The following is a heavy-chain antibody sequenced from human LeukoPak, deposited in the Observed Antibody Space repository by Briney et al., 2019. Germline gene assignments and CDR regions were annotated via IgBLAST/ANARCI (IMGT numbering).Heavy chain of an antibody. Sequence: SETLSLTCTVSGDSISTFYWSWIRQPAGRGLEWIGYIYYSGSTNYNPSLMSRVTISVDTSKSQFSLKLSSVTAADTAVYYCARGFAVDCWGQGTLVTVSS. CDR2: IYYSGST. D-gene: IGHD3-3*01. CDR3: ARGFAVDC. J-gene: IGHJ4*02. V-gene: IGHV4-59*01. CDR1: GDSISTFY.